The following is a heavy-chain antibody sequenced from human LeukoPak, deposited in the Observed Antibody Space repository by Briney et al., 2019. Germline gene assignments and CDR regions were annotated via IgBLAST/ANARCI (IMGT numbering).Heavy chain of an antibody. V-gene: IGHV1-3*04. CDR1: GYIFTSHA. D-gene: IGHD4-17*01. CDR3: ARDRNYGDYDLMDY. Sequence: ASVKVSCKASGYIFTSHAVQWVRQAPGHRLEWMGWINTGNGDTKYSQKFQDRVTIARDTSASTAYMELSSLRSEDTAVYYCARDRNYGDYDLMDYWGQGTLVTVSS. J-gene: IGHJ4*02. CDR2: INTGNGDT.